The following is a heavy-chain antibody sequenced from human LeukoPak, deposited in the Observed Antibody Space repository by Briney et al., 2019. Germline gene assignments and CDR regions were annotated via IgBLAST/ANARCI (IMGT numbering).Heavy chain of an antibody. Sequence: SETLSLTCTVSGGSISSYYWSCIRQPAGKGLEWIGRIYSSGSTNYNPSLKSRVTMSVDTSKNQFSLKVSSVTAADTAVYYCARDGIPAARKGYYYYYGMDVWGQGTTVTVSS. J-gene: IGHJ6*02. CDR2: IYSSGST. CDR3: ARDGIPAARKGYYYYYGMDV. V-gene: IGHV4-4*07. D-gene: IGHD6-13*01. CDR1: GGSISSYY.